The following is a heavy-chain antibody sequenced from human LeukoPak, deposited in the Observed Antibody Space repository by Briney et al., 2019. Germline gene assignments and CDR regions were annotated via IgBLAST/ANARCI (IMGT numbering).Heavy chain of an antibody. D-gene: IGHD6-19*01. CDR3: AREVGSSGWYYFDY. J-gene: IGHJ4*02. Sequence: PGGSLRLSCAASGFTFSSCGMHWVRQAPGKGLEWVAVIWYDGSNKYYADSVKGRFTISRDNSKNTLYLQMNSLRAEDTAVYYCAREVGSSGWYYFDYWGQGTLVTVSS. CDR2: IWYDGSNK. CDR1: GFTFSSCG. V-gene: IGHV3-33*01.